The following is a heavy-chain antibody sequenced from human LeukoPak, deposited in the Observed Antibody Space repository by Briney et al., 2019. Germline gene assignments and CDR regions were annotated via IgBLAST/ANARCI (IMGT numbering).Heavy chain of an antibody. V-gene: IGHV3-7*04. CDR1: GLNFRSFW. D-gene: IGHD2-15*01. Sequence: GGSLRLSCAVSGLNFRSFWMSWVRQAPGKGLEWVANIKQDETEKFYVDSVKGRFTISRDNAKNSLYLQMNSLRVEDSAVYYCARGFYFSMTELYYLDLWGRGTLVTVSA. J-gene: IGHJ2*01. CDR2: IKQDETEK. CDR3: ARGFYFSMTELYYLDL.